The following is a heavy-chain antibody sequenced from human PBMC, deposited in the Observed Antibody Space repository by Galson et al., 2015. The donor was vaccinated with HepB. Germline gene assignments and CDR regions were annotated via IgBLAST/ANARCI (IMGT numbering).Heavy chain of an antibody. D-gene: IGHD6-19*01. Sequence: CAASGFTFSGSAMHWVRQASGKGLEWVGRIRSKANSYATAYAASVKGRFTISRDDSKNTAYLQMNSLKTEDTAVYYCTRISSSGWPAYYYYYGMDVWGQGTTVTVSS. V-gene: IGHV3-73*01. J-gene: IGHJ6*02. CDR1: GFTFSGSA. CDR2: IRSKANSYAT. CDR3: TRISSSGWPAYYYYYGMDV.